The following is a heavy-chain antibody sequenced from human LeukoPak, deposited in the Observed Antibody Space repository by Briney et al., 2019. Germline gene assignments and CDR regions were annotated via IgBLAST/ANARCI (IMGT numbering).Heavy chain of an antibody. CDR3: ARDSRIMITFGGVIVINGSPFDY. D-gene: IGHD3-16*02. CDR2: ISAYNGNT. J-gene: IGHJ4*02. CDR1: GYTFTSYG. Sequence: ASVKVSCKASGYTFTSYGISWVRQAPGQGLEWMGWISAYNGNTNYAQKLQGRVTMTTDTSTSTAYMELRSLRSDDTAVYYCARDSRIMITFGGVIVINGSPFDYWGQGTLVTVSS. V-gene: IGHV1-18*01.